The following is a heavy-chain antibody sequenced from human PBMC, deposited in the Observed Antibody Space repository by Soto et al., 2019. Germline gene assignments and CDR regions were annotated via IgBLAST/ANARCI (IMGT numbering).Heavy chain of an antibody. J-gene: IGHJ6*03. CDR2: ISGSGGST. CDR3: AKLHGITIFGDYYYYMDV. D-gene: IGHD3-3*01. V-gene: IGHV3-23*01. CDR1: GFTFSSYA. Sequence: EVQLLESGGGLVQPGGSLRLSCAASGFTFSSYAMSWVRQAPGKGLEWVSAISGSGGSTYYADSVKGRFTISRDNSKNTLYLQMNSLRAEDTAVYYCAKLHGITIFGDYYYYMDVWGKGTTVTVSS.